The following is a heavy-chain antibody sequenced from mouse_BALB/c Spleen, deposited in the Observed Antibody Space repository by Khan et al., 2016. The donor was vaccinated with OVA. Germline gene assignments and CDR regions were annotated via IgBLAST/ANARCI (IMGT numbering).Heavy chain of an antibody. D-gene: IGHD2-10*01. Sequence: QIQLVQSGPELQKPGETVKISCKASGYTFTNYGMNWVKQAPGKGLKWMGWINTHTGEATYADDFQGRFALSLETSASTAYLQINSLQNEDTATYFCARPPYFSYVMVYWGQGTSVTVSS. CDR1: GYTFTNYG. CDR2: INTHTGEA. J-gene: IGHJ4*01. V-gene: IGHV9-3-1*01. CDR3: ARPPYFSYVMVY.